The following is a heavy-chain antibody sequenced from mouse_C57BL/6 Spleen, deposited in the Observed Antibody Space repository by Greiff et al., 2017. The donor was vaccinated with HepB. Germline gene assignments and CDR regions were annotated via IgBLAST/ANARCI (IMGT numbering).Heavy chain of an antibody. D-gene: IGHD2-3*01. V-gene: IGHV5-4*01. CDR2: ISDGGSYN. Sequence: EVQVVESGGGLVKPGGSLKLSCAASGFTFSSYAMSWVRQTPEKRLEWVATISDGGSYNYYPDNVKGRFTISRDNAKNNLYLQMSHLKSEDTAMYYCASRDDGYYWFAYWGQWTLVTVSA. CDR3: ASRDDGYYWFAY. J-gene: IGHJ3*01. CDR1: GFTFSSYA.